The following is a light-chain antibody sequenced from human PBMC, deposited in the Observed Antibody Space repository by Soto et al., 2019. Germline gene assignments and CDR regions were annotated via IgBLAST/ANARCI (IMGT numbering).Light chain of an antibody. V-gene: IGKV1-39*01. CDR2: AAS. Sequence: DIQMSQSPSSLSASVGDRVTITCRASQSISNYLNWYQQKPGKAPTLLIYAASSLQSGVASRFSGSGSGTDFSLTISSLQPEDFATYCCQQSYNTPTFGQGTKLEIK. J-gene: IGKJ2*01. CDR3: QQSYNTPT. CDR1: QSISNY.